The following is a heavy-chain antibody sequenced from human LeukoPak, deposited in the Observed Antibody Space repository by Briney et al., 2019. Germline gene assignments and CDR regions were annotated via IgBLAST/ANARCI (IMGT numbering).Heavy chain of an antibody. D-gene: IGHD3-3*01. Sequence: GGSLRLSCVVSGFIASSNYMSWVRQAPGKGLEWISLIYSGGTTHYADSVMGRFTISRDNSKTTLFLQMNSLKAEDTAVYYCATGGRSGVALEQWGQGILVTVSS. CDR1: GFIASSNY. J-gene: IGHJ4*02. V-gene: IGHV3-53*01. CDR3: ATGGRSGVALEQ. CDR2: IYSGGTT.